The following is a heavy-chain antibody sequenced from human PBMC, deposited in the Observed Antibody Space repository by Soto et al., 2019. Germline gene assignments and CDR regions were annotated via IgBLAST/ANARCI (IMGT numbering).Heavy chain of an antibody. V-gene: IGHV1-69*01. CDR1: GDNFSTYP. Sequence: QVQLVQSGAEVQKPGSSVKVSCKASGDNFSTYPISWVRQAHGQGLEWMGGIIPIYVTANYAQKFRGRVTITADERTRTSYMELTNLRSEDTAVYYCARDRGARGDFWGQGTLVTVSS. J-gene: IGHJ4*02. CDR2: IIPIYVTA. CDR3: ARDRGARGDF. D-gene: IGHD3-10*01.